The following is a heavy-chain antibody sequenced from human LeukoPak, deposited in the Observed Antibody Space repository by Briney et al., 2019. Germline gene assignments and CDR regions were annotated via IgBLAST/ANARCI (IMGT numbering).Heavy chain of an antibody. D-gene: IGHD1-26*01. Sequence: SETLSLTCAVYGGSFSGYYWSWIRQPPRKGLEWIGEINHSGSTNYNPSLKSRVTISVDTSKNQFSLKLSSVTAADTAVYYCARPGSSYDAFEIWGQGTMVTVSS. CDR3: ARPGSSYDAFEI. V-gene: IGHV4-34*01. J-gene: IGHJ3*02. CDR2: INHSGST. CDR1: GGSFSGYY.